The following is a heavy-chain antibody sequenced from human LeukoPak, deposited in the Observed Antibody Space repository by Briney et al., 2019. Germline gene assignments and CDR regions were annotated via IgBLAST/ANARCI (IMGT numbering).Heavy chain of an antibody. CDR3: ARESELLGRT. D-gene: IGHD2-15*01. CDR1: GGSISSSSYY. Sequence: SETLSLTCTVSGGSISSSSYYWGWIRQPPGKGLEWIGSIYHSGSTYYNPSLKSRVTISVDRSKNQFSLKLSSVNAADTAVYYCARESELLGRTWGQGTLVTVSS. V-gene: IGHV4-39*07. J-gene: IGHJ4*02. CDR2: IYHSGST.